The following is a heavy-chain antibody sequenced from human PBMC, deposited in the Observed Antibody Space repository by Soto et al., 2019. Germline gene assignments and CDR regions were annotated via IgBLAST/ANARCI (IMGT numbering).Heavy chain of an antibody. V-gene: IGHV4-59*01. CDR1: GGSISSYY. CDR2: IYYSGST. D-gene: IGHD6-13*01. CDR3: ARSSWYGKYYFDY. Sequence: QVQLQESGPGLVKPSETLSLTCTVSGGSISSYYWSWIRQPPGKGLEWIGYIYYSGSTNYNPSLKSRVTISVDTSKNQFSLKLSSVTAADTAVYYCARSSWYGKYYFDYWGQGTLVTVSS. J-gene: IGHJ4*02.